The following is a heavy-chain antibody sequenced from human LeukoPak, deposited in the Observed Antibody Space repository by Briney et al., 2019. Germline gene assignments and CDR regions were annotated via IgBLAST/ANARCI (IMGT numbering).Heavy chain of an antibody. CDR2: ISWNSGSI. Sequence: GRSLRLSCAASGFTFDDYAMHWVRQAPGKGLEWVSGISWNSGSIGYADSVKGRFTISRDNAKNSLYLQMNSLRAEDTALYYCAKDIRYSSSWYVFGLGEDKYYFDYWGQGTLVTVSS. CDR1: GFTFDDYA. V-gene: IGHV3-9*01. CDR3: AKDIRYSSSWYVFGLGEDKYYFDY. D-gene: IGHD6-13*01. J-gene: IGHJ4*02.